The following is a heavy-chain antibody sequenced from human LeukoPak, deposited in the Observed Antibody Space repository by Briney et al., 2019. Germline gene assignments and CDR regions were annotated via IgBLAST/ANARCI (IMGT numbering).Heavy chain of an antibody. CDR1: GYTFTGYY. J-gene: IGHJ4*02. D-gene: IGHD3-3*01. CDR2: INPNSGGT. Sequence: ASVKVSCKASGYTFTGYYMHWVRQAPGQGLEWMGWINPNSGGTNYAQKFQGRVTMIRDTSISTAYMELSRLRSDDTAVYYCARSQYDFWSGYHMGGYFDYWGQGTLVTVSS. CDR3: ARSQYDFWSGYHMGGYFDY. V-gene: IGHV1-2*02.